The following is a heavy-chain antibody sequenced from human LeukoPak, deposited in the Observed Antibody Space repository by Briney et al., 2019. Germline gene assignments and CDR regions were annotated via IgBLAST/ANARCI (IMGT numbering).Heavy chain of an antibody. CDR3: ARQTVYDILTGYYKWGWDAFDI. CDR1: GGSISSSSYY. CDR2: IYYSGST. V-gene: IGHV4-39*01. Sequence: PSETLSLTCTVSGGSISSSSYYWGWIRQPPGKGLEWIGSIYYSGSTYYNPSLKSRVTISVDTSKNQFSLKLSSVTAADTAVYYCARQTVYDILTGYYKWGWDAFDIWGQGTMVTVSS. J-gene: IGHJ3*02. D-gene: IGHD3-9*01.